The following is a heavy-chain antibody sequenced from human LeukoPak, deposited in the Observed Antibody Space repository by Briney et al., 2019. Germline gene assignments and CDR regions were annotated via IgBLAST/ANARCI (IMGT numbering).Heavy chain of an antibody. J-gene: IGHJ4*02. V-gene: IGHV4-59*01. Sequence: PSETLSLSCTVSAGSISGYYWTWIRQPPGKGLEWIGYIYYSGNTNYNPSLKSRVIISVDTSKNESSLQLTFVTAADTAIYYCARLRSNSFPDFWGQGAMVTVSS. D-gene: IGHD6-13*01. CDR2: IYYSGNT. CDR3: ARLRSNSFPDF. CDR1: AGSISGYY.